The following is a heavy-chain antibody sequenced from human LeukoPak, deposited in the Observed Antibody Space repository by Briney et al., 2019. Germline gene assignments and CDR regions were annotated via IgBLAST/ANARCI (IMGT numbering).Heavy chain of an antibody. J-gene: IGHJ3*02. D-gene: IGHD5-18*01. CDR2: INPSGGST. CDR1: GYTFTSYY. CDR3: ARDHRGKQLWLTRPDEFDAFDI. V-gene: IGHV1-46*01. Sequence: ASVKVSCKASGYTFTSYYMHWVRQAPGQGLEWMGIINPSGGSTSYAQKFQGRVTMTRDTSTSTVYMELRSLRPEDTAVYYCARDHRGKQLWLTRPDEFDAFDIWGQGTMVTVSS.